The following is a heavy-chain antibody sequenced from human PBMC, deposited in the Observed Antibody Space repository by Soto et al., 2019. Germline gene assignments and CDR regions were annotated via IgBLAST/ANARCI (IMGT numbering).Heavy chain of an antibody. CDR3: ARTTGGTNYFDY. Sequence: QVQLVQSGAEVKKPGSSVKVSCKASGGTFSSYTISWVRQAPGQGLEWMGRIIPILGIANYAQKFQGRVTITADKSTSTAYMELSRLRSEDTAVYYCARTTGGTNYFDYWGQGTLVTVSS. D-gene: IGHD3-16*01. CDR2: IIPILGIA. J-gene: IGHJ4*02. V-gene: IGHV1-69*02. CDR1: GGTFSSYT.